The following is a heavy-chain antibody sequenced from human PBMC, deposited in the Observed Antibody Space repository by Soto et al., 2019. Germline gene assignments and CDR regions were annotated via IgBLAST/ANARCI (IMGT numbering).Heavy chain of an antibody. CDR3: AKDAVTGNGEWDWFDL. D-gene: IGHD6-19*01. Sequence: EVQLLESGGGLVQPGESLRLSCVASGFTFRDSTMSWVRQAPGKGLEWVSSTLGSGKKTYYADSVKGRFSISRDNSKNTLFLKMTSLRAEDTAIYYCAKDAVTGNGEWDWFDLWGQGPLVIVST. J-gene: IGHJ5*02. V-gene: IGHV3-23*01. CDR1: GFTFRDST. CDR2: TLGSGKKT.